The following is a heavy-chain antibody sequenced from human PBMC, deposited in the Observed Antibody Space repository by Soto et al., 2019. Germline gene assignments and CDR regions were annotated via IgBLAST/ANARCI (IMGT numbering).Heavy chain of an antibody. CDR1: GYSFTSYW. Sequence: GESLKISCKGSGYSFTSYWIGWVRQMPGKGLEWMGIIYPGDSDTRYSPSFQGQVTISADKCISTAYLQWSSLKASDTAMYYCARLLADYGDYENYDYGLDVWGQGTTVTVSS. J-gene: IGHJ6*02. D-gene: IGHD4-17*01. CDR2: IYPGDSDT. CDR3: ARLLADYGDYENYDYGLDV. V-gene: IGHV5-51*01.